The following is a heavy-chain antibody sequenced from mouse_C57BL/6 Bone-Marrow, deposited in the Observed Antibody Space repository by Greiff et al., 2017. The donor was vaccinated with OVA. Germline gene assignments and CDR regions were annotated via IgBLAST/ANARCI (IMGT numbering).Heavy chain of an antibody. V-gene: IGHV1-19*01. CDR1: GYTFTDYY. Sequence: VQLQQSGPVLVKPGASVKMSCKASGYTFTDYYMNWVKQSHGKSLEWIGVINPYNGGTSYNQKFKGKATLTVDKSSSTAYMERNSLTSEYSAVYYCARGGQLRGFDYWGQGTTLTVSS. D-gene: IGHD3-2*02. CDR3: ARGGQLRGFDY. J-gene: IGHJ2*01. CDR2: INPYNGGT.